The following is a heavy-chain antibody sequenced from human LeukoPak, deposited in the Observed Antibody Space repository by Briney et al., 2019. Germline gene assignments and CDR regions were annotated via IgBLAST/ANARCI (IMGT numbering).Heavy chain of an antibody. J-gene: IGHJ4*02. CDR1: GDIVSSNNAA. D-gene: IGHD1-1*01. V-gene: IGHV6-1*01. Sequence: SQTLSLTCAISGDIVSSNNAAGNWIRQSPSRGLGWLGRTYYRSHWVYDYAGSVKGRITVNPDTSKNQFSLQLKSVIPEDTAVYYCARESVAERFDCWSQGSLVTVSS. CDR2: TYYRSHWVY. CDR3: ARESVAERFDC.